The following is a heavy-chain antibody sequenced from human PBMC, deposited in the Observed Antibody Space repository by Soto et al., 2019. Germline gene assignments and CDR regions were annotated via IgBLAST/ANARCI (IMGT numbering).Heavy chain of an antibody. J-gene: IGHJ4*02. D-gene: IGHD1-26*01. CDR3: ARTRYTKSLKHYFDY. CDR2: VDPNNGNA. CDR1: GYTFTTYG. Sequence: ASVKVSCKAAGYTFTTYGISWVRQAPGQGLEWMGWVDPNNGNARYGQNLQGTVTMTTDTSTSTVNLELRSLSSDDTAVYYCARTRYTKSLKHYFDYWGQGTLVTVSS. V-gene: IGHV1-18*04.